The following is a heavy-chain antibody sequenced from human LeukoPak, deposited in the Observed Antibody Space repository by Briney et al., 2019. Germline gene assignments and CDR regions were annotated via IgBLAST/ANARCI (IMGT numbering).Heavy chain of an antibody. D-gene: IGHD6-19*01. V-gene: IGHV4-39*01. CDR2: IYYNGNT. CDR1: GGSIGGHTFY. CDR3: ARLTALAGHRGAFDI. J-gene: IGHJ3*02. Sequence: SETPSLTCNVSGGSIGGHTFYWDWIRQPPGKGLEWIATIYYNGNTFYNPSLKSRVAISIDMSKSQFSLHLSSVTAADTAIYYCARLTALAGHRGAFDIWGPGTMVTVSS.